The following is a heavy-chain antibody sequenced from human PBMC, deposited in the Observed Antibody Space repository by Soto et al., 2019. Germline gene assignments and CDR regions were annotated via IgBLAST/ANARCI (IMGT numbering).Heavy chain of an antibody. J-gene: IGHJ6*02. Sequence: QMQLVESGGGVVQPGGSLRLSCGSSGFSFSFYGMHWVRQAPGKGLEWVAFIWYDGTRKFYADSVKGRFTISRDNSKTTLVLEMNSLRAEDTAVYYCARDGTPQRFMVKNYVSYGSGMDAWGQGTTVLVSS. V-gene: IGHV3-33*01. CDR1: GFSFSFYG. D-gene: IGHD3-3*01. CDR3: ARDGTPQRFMVKNYVSYGSGMDA. CDR2: IWYDGTRK.